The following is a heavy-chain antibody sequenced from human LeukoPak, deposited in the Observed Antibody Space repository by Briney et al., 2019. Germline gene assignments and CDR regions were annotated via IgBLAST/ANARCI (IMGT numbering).Heavy chain of an antibody. CDR1: GGSFSGYY. Sequence: SETLSLTCAVYGGSFSGYYWSWIRQPPGKGLEWIGESNHSGSTNYNPSLKSRVTISVDTSKNQFSLKLSSVTAADTAVYYCARQYYDILTGYYTSEDGAFDIWGQGTMVTVSS. V-gene: IGHV4-34*01. D-gene: IGHD3-9*01. CDR2: SNHSGST. CDR3: ARQYYDILTGYYTSEDGAFDI. J-gene: IGHJ3*02.